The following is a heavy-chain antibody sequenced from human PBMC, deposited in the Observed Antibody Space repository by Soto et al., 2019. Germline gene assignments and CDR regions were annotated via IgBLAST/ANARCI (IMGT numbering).Heavy chain of an antibody. CDR2: IYYSGST. Sequence: SETLSLTCTVSGGSISSYYWSWIRQPPGKGLEWIGYIYYSGSTNYNPSLKSRVTISVDTSKNQFSLKLSSVTAADTAVYYCATAVAGTTPLRFDYWGQGTLVTVSS. CDR3: ATAVAGTTPLRFDY. V-gene: IGHV4-59*08. J-gene: IGHJ4*02. D-gene: IGHD6-19*01. CDR1: GGSISSYY.